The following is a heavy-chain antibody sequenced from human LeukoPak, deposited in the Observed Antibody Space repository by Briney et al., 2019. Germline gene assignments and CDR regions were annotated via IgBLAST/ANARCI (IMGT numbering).Heavy chain of an antibody. J-gene: IGHJ4*02. D-gene: IGHD3-9*01. CDR2: IYYSGST. CDR1: GGSISSYY. V-gene: IGHV4-59*01. CDR3: ARELLRHDILTGSCFDY. Sequence: SETLSLTCTVSGGSISSYYWSWIRQPPGKGLEWIGYIYYSGSTNYNPSLKSRVTISVDTSKNQFSLKLRSVTAADTAVYYCARELLRHDILTGSCFDYWGQGTLVTVSS.